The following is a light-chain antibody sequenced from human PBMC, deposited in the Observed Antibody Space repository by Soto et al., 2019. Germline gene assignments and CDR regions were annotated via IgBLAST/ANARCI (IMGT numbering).Light chain of an antibody. CDR3: QQYNSYSRT. J-gene: IGKJ1*01. CDR2: DAS. Sequence: DIQMTQSPSTLSASLGDRVTITCRASQSIGTWLAWYQQKPGKAPKLLIYDASSLDGGVPSRFSGSGSGTEFTLAISSLQPDDFATYYCQQYNSYSRTFGQGTKVDIK. CDR1: QSIGTW. V-gene: IGKV1-5*01.